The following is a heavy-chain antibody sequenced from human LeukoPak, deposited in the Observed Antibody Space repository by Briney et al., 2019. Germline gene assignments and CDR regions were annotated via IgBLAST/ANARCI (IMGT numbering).Heavy chain of an antibody. V-gene: IGHV3-66*02. CDR2: IYSGGST. D-gene: IGHD3-10*01. Sequence: GGSLRLSCAASAFTVSSNYMSWVRQAPGKGLEWVSVIYSGGSTYYADSVKGRFTISRDNSKNTLYLQMNSLRAEDTAVYYCASSPLRRYGSGRSGALDYWGQGTLVTVSS. CDR1: AFTVSSNY. J-gene: IGHJ4*02. CDR3: ASSPLRRYGSGRSGALDY.